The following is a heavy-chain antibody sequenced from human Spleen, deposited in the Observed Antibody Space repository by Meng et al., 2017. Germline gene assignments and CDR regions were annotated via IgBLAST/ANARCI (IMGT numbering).Heavy chain of an antibody. Sequence: GESLKISCAASGFTFNDYSMSWIRQAPGKGLEWISYISSGGTTIYYADSVKGRFTISRDNSKNTLYLQMNSLRAEDTAVYYCARAADSSGYYGSDYWGQGTLVTGAS. V-gene: IGHV3-11*04. CDR3: ARAADSSGYYGSDY. CDR1: GFTFNDYS. D-gene: IGHD3-22*01. J-gene: IGHJ4*02. CDR2: ISSGGTTI.